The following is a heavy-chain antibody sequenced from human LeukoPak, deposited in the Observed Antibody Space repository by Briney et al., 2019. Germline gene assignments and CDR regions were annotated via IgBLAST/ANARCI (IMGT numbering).Heavy chain of an antibody. CDR2: IYSDGANT. CDR3: VRGVGATGLSGFVH. D-gene: IGHD1-26*01. V-gene: IGHV3-74*01. CDR1: GFTFSYYW. Sequence: PGGSLRLSCAASGFTFSYYWMHWVRQAPGKGLVWISRIYSDGANTDYADFVKGRFTISRDNTKNTLSLQMNSLRAEDTAVYYCVRGVGATGLSGFVHWGQGTLVTVSS. J-gene: IGHJ4*02.